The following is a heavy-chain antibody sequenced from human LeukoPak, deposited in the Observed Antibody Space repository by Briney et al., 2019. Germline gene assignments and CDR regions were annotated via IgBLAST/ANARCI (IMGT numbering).Heavy chain of an antibody. Sequence: ASVTVSFTVSGYTLTELSMHWVRQAPGKGLEWMGGFDPEDGETIYAQKFQGRVTMTEDTSTDTAYMELSSLRSEDTAVYYCATDQGIAAAWGQGTLVTVSS. D-gene: IGHD6-13*01. CDR3: ATDQGIAAA. J-gene: IGHJ4*02. CDR1: GYTLTELS. V-gene: IGHV1-24*01. CDR2: FDPEDGET.